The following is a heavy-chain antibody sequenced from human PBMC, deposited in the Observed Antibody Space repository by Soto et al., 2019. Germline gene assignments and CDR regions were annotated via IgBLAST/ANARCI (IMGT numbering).Heavy chain of an antibody. CDR3: VHGPATHMNWFGP. D-gene: IGHD2-21*01. CDR1: GFSLTTIGVG. CDR2: VYWNDNK. Sequence: QITLREAGPTLVKPTQTLTLTCTFSGFSLTTIGVGVGWIRQPPRGAPEWLALVYWNDNKRYSPSLESGLTSTKYAPKNQGVLTITAMAPMDTATYFCVHGPATHMNWFGPWGQGILVAVSS. V-gene: IGHV2-5*01. J-gene: IGHJ5*02.